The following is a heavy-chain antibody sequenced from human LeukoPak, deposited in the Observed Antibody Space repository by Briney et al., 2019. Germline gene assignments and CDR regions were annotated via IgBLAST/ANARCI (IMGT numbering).Heavy chain of an antibody. V-gene: IGHV1-24*01. CDR3: ATSPSSRSITTTPRNWFDP. CDR1: GYTLTELS. CDR2: FDPEDGET. D-gene: IGHD3-22*01. J-gene: IGHJ5*02. Sequence: ASVKVSCKVSGYTLTELSMHWVRQAPGKGLEWMGGFDPEDGETIYAQKFQGRVTMTEDTSTDTAYMELSSLRSEDTAVYYCATSPSSRSITTTPRNWFDPWGQGTLVTVSS.